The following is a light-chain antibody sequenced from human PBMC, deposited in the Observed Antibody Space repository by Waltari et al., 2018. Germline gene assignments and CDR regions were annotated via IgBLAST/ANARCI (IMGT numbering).Light chain of an antibody. CDR1: QSVSVN. Sequence: EKVMTQSPAPLSVSPGDVVTLSCRASQSVSVNVAWYQHRPGQAPRLLIYDASTRASGIPARFSGSGSGTEFTLTISGLQSEDRALDYCQQYNDWYSFGQGTKLEIK. V-gene: IGKV3-15*01. CDR2: DAS. CDR3: QQYNDWYS. J-gene: IGKJ2*03.